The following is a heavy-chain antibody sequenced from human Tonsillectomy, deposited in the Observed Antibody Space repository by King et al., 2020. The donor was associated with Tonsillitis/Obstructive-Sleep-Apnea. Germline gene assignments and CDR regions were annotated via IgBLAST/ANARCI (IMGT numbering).Heavy chain of an antibody. D-gene: IGHD4-17*01. J-gene: IGHJ4*02. CDR1: GFTFGHYA. V-gene: IGHV3-49*04. CDR3: TFFNYGDYQFYFDY. Sequence: VQLVESGGGLVQPGRSLRLSCTASGFTFGHYAMSWVRQAPGKGLEWVGFIRGKAYGGTAEYAASVKGRFTISRDDSKSIAYLQMNSLKTEDTAVYYCTFFNYGDYQFYFDYWGQGTLVTASS. CDR2: IRGKAYGGTA.